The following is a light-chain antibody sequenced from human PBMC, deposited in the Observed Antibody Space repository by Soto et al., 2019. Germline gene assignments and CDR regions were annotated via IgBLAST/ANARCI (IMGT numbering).Light chain of an antibody. V-gene: IGKV1-39*01. J-gene: IGKJ3*01. CDR2: AAS. CDR3: QQSYSTPLA. CDR1: QSISTY. Sequence: NQMTLSPASLSASVGDRVTITCRASQSISTYLDWYQQKPGKAPKLLIYAASSLQSGVPSRFSGSGSGTDFTLTTSSLQPEDFATYYCQQSYSTPLAFGAGTKLDIK.